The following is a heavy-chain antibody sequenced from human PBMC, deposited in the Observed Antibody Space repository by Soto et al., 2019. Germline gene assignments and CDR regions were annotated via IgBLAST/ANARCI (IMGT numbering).Heavy chain of an antibody. Sequence: SQTLSLTCAISGDSVSSNRAAWNWIRQSPSRGLEWLGRTYRRSKWYIDYAVSVRGRVTIIPDTSKNQFSLHLNLVTPEDTAVYYCARAPYYDNSGQSYGLDVWGQGTTVTVPS. CDR3: ARAPYYDNSGQSYGLDV. J-gene: IGHJ6*02. D-gene: IGHD3-22*01. CDR1: GDSVSSNRAA. CDR2: TYRRSKWYI. V-gene: IGHV6-1*01.